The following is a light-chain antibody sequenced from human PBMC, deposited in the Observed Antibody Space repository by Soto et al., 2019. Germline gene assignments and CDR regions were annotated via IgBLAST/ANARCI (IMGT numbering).Light chain of an antibody. J-gene: IGKJ1*01. CDR2: GAS. V-gene: IGKV3-20*01. CDR1: QSISSSY. Sequence: EIVLTQSPGTLSLSPGERATLSCRASQSISSSYLAWYQQKPGQAPRLLIYGASSRATGIPDRFSGSGSGTDFTLTINRMETADSALYYCQQYDSSPRTFGQGTKVDIK. CDR3: QQYDSSPRT.